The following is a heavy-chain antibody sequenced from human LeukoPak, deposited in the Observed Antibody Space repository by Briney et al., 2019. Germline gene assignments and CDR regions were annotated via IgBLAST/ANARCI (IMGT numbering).Heavy chain of an antibody. CDR1: GFTFNNAW. J-gene: IGHJ3*01. CDR2: IKRETDGGTT. Sequence: GGSLRLSCAASGFTFNNAWMSWVRQAPGKGLEWVARIKRETDGGTTDYAAFVKGRFTISRDDSKNTLYLQLNSLRTEDTAMYYCTTRPYYGNGLGAFDFWGQGTMVTVSS. CDR3: TTRPYYGNGLGAFDF. V-gene: IGHV3-15*01. D-gene: IGHD3-10*01.